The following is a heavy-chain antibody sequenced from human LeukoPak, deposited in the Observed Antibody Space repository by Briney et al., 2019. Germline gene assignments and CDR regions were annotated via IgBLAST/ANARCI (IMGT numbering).Heavy chain of an antibody. CDR2: IYHSGST. D-gene: IGHD2-2*01. Sequence: GTLSLTCAVSGGSISSSNWWSWVRQPPGKGLEWIGEIYHSGSTNCNPSLKSRVTISVDKSKNQFSLKLSSVTAADTAVYYCARDSPSTSGGSDAFDIWGQGTMVTVSS. CDR1: GGSISSSNW. CDR3: ARDSPSTSGGSDAFDI. V-gene: IGHV4-4*02. J-gene: IGHJ3*02.